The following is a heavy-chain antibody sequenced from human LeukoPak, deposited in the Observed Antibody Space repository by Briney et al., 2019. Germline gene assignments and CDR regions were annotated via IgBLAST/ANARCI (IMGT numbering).Heavy chain of an antibody. CDR3: ASLITGTQGWFDP. Sequence: SETLSLTCTVSGGSISSGGYYWSWIRQHPGKGLEWFGYIYYSGSTYYNPSLKSRVTISVDTSKNQFSLKLSSVTAADTAVYYCASLITGTQGWFDPWGQGTLVTVSS. CDR2: IYYSGST. J-gene: IGHJ5*02. V-gene: IGHV4-31*03. CDR1: GGSISSGGYY. D-gene: IGHD1/OR15-1a*01.